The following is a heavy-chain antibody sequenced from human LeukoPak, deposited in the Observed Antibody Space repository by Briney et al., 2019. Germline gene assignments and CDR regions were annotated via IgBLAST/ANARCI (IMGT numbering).Heavy chain of an antibody. D-gene: IGHD1-26*01. V-gene: IGHV4-4*07. CDR1: GDSISSHY. Sequence: SETLSLTCTVSGDSISSHYWTWIRQPAGKGLYWIGRISTSGSTNYNPSLKSRVTMSLDTSKNQFSLKLSSVTAADTAVYHCARGGSGSYSAFDIWGQGTMVTVSS. J-gene: IGHJ3*02. CDR2: ISTSGST. CDR3: ARGGSGSYSAFDI.